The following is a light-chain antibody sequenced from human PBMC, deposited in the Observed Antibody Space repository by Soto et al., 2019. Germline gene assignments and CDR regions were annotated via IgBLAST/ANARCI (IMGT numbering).Light chain of an antibody. CDR2: DAS. CDR1: QSISSY. Sequence: EIVLTQSPATLSLSPGERATLSCRASQSISSYLAWYQQKPDQAPRLLIYDASNRATGIPARFSGSGSGTDLTLTRSSLELEDFAVYYCHQRSTWPFTFGPGTKVDIK. J-gene: IGKJ3*01. CDR3: HQRSTWPFT. V-gene: IGKV3-11*01.